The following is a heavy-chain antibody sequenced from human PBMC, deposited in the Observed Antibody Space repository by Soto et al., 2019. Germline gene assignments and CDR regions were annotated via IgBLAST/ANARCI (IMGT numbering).Heavy chain of an antibody. D-gene: IGHD4-4*01. CDR3: VRGGSNYAS. V-gene: IGHV3-7*01. CDR1: GFTFSDSW. CDR2: IKPDESEK. J-gene: IGHJ5*02. Sequence: GGSLRLSCTPSGFTFSDSWMTWVRQAPGKGLEWVARIKPDESEKKYADSVKGRFSISRDNAKNSMYLQMDSLRGEDTAVYYCVRGGSNYASWGQGTLVTVSS.